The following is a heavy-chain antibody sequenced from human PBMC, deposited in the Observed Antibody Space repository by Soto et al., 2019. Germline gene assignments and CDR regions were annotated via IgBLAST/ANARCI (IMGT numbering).Heavy chain of an antibody. CDR1: GYSLTSYW. CDR3: ARHDAGYCIGGSCYHHYYLMAF. D-gene: IGHD2-15*01. CDR2: IYPGDSDT. Sequence: PGESLKISCQGSGYSLTSYWIGWVRQMPGKGLEWMGIIYPGDSDTRYSPSFQGQVTISADKSITTAYLQWSSLKASDTAMYYCARHDAGYCIGGSCYHHYYLMAFPGQGSTVPVSS. V-gene: IGHV5-51*01. J-gene: IGHJ6*02.